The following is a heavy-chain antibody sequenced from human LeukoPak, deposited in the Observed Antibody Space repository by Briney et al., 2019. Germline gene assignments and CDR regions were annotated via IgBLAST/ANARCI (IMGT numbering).Heavy chain of an antibody. D-gene: IGHD1-26*01. J-gene: IGHJ4*02. CDR2: ISYDGSNK. Sequence: PGGSLRLSCAASGFTFSSYAMHRVRQAPGKGLEWVAVISYDGSNKYYADSVKGRFTISRDNSKSTLYLQMNSLRAEDTAVYYCARARDSGSYFDYWGQGTLATVSS. CDR1: GFTFSSYA. CDR3: ARARDSGSYFDY. V-gene: IGHV3-30-3*01.